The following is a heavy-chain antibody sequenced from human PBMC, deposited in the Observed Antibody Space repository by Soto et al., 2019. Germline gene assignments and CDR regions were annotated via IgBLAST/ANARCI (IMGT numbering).Heavy chain of an antibody. J-gene: IGHJ4*02. V-gene: IGHV4-34*01. D-gene: IGHD6-6*01. CDR3: AGGIAARPLGY. CDR2: VNHSGGT. CDR1: GGSFSGYY. Sequence: SETLSLTCGVYGGSFSGYYWSWIRQPPGKGLEWIGEVNHSGGTNYNPSLKSRVTISVDTSKNQFSLKLSSVTAADTAVYYCAGGIAARPLGYWGQGTLVTVSS.